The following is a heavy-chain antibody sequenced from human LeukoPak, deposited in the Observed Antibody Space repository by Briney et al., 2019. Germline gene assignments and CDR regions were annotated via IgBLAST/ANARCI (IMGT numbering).Heavy chain of an antibody. D-gene: IGHD2-21*02. V-gene: IGHV3-7*01. CDR1: GFIVSSNH. Sequence: GGSLRLSRAASGFIVSSNHMSWVRQAPGKGLEWVANIKQDGSEKYYVDSVKGRFTISRDNAKNSLYLQMNSLRAEDTAVYYCARLLKTPFKHIVVVTASFQAFDIWGQGTMVTVSS. CDR3: ARLLKTPFKHIVVVTASFQAFDI. CDR2: IKQDGSEK. J-gene: IGHJ3*02.